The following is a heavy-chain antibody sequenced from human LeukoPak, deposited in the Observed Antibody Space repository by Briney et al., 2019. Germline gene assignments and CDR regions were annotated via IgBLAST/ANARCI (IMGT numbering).Heavy chain of an antibody. CDR1: GYTFTSYA. CDR3: ARRIAAAGDNWFDP. D-gene: IGHD6-13*01. CDR2: INAGNGNT. Sequence: APVKVSCKASGYTFTSYAMHWVRQAPGQRLEWMGWINAGNGNTKYSQKFQGRVTITRDTPASTAYMELSSLRSEDTAVYYCARRIAAAGDNWFDPWGQGTLVTVSS. J-gene: IGHJ5*02. V-gene: IGHV1-3*01.